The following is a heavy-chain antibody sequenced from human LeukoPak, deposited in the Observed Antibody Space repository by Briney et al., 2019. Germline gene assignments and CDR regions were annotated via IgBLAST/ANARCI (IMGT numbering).Heavy chain of an antibody. J-gene: IGHJ6*02. Sequence: GGSLRLSCAATGFTFSSFSMHWVRQAPGKGLEWVAVISYDGSNKYYADSVKGRFTISRDNSKNTLYPQMNSLRIEDTAVYYCAKGRVGANGYYYYGMDVWGQGTTVSVSS. CDR3: AKGRVGANGYYYYGMDV. V-gene: IGHV3-30*18. CDR2: ISYDGSNK. CDR1: GFTFSSFS. D-gene: IGHD1-26*01.